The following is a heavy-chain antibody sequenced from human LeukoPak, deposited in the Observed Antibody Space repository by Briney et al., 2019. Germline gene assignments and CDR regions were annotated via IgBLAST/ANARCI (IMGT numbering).Heavy chain of an antibody. CDR2: IYYSGST. Sequence: RPSETLSLTCTVSGGSVSSGSYYWSWIRQPPGKGLEWIGYIYYSGSTNYNPSLKSRVTISVDTSKNQFSLKLSSATAADTAVYYCARESSRNAFDIWGQGTMVTVSS. CDR3: ARESSRNAFDI. V-gene: IGHV4-61*01. CDR1: GGSVSSGSYY. J-gene: IGHJ3*02.